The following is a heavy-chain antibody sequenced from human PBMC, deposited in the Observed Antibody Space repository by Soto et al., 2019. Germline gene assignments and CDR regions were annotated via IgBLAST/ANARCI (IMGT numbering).Heavy chain of an antibody. J-gene: IGHJ5*02. V-gene: IGHV4-31*03. CDR2: IYYSGSA. D-gene: IGHD5-18*01. Sequence: SETLSLTCTVSGDSINNFGYYWNWIRQHPGKGLEWIGYIYYSGSAYYNPALKSRVTISVDTSKNQFSLTVRSVTAADTAVYYCARDVDTALFGNWLAPRGQGTLVT. CDR3: ARDVDTALFGNWLAP. CDR1: GDSINNFGYY.